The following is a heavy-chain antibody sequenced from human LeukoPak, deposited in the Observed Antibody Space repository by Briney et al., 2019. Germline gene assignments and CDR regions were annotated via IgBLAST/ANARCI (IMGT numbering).Heavy chain of an antibody. D-gene: IGHD6-13*01. CDR3: ARCSNNYYYYMDV. V-gene: IGHV3-7*01. Sequence: GGSLRLSCAASGFTFSNYAMSWVRQAPGKGLEWVAHIMEDGSEIYYVDSVKGRFTISRDNAKNSLYLQMNSLRAEDTAVYYCARCSNNYYYYMDVWGKGTTVTVSS. CDR1: GFTFSNYA. J-gene: IGHJ6*03. CDR2: IMEDGSEI.